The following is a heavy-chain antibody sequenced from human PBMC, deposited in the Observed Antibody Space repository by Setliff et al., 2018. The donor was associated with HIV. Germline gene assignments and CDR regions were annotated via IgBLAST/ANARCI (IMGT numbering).Heavy chain of an antibody. CDR2: ISSSGDSV. J-gene: IGHJ4*02. Sequence: PGGSLRLSCAASGFPFSNYCMNWVRQAPGKGLQWLSYISSSGDSVYGDSMKGRITISRDKANNSLYLQIHSLTAEDTAVYYCAIEDGCGGHYHSWGQRTLVTVSS. D-gene: IGHD2-21*01. CDR3: AIEDGCGGHYHS. V-gene: IGHV3-48*01. CDR1: GFPFSNYC.